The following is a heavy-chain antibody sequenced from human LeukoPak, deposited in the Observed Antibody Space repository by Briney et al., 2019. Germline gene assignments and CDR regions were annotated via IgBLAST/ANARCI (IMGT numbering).Heavy chain of an antibody. J-gene: IGHJ6*02. V-gene: IGHV3-7*01. CDR1: GFTFSSYA. CDR3: ARDKPPLSYYYGSGSYYNGGNYYCYGMDV. CDR2: IKQDGSEK. Sequence: GGSLRLSCAASGFTFSSYAMGWVRQAPGKGLEWVANIKQDGSEKYYVDSVTGRFTISRDNAKNSLYLQMNSLRAEDTAVYYCARDKPPLSYYYGSGSYYNGGNYYCYGMDVWGQGTTVTVSS. D-gene: IGHD3-10*01.